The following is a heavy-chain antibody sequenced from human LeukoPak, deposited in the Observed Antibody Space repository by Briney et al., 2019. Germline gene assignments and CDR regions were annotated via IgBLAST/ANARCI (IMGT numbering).Heavy chain of an antibody. Sequence: GGSLRLSCGASGFTFSNFAMTWVRQAPGRGLEWVSALSGSGFNTYYADSVKGRFTISRVNSKNTLYLQMNSLRAEDTAVYYCAKMAGQQLGDYYMDVWGKGTTLTVSS. CDR3: AKMAGQQLGDYYMDV. J-gene: IGHJ6*03. V-gene: IGHV3-23*01. D-gene: IGHD6-13*01. CDR2: LSGSGFNT. CDR1: GFTFSNFA.